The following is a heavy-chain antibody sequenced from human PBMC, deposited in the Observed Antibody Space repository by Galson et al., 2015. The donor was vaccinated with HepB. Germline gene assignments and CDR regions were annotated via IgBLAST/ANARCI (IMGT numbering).Heavy chain of an antibody. CDR2: INPNSGDT. D-gene: IGHD3-3*01. CDR3: ARGRLTIFAVVTGVRDYYYRMDV. Sequence: SVKVSCKASGYSFTDYYMHWVRQAPGQGLEWMGWINPNSGDTYYAQMFQGRVTTTRDKSISTAYMELTSLRSDDTAVYYCARGRLTIFAVVTGVRDYYYRMDVWGQGTTVTVSS. CDR1: GYSFTDYY. V-gene: IGHV1-2*02. J-gene: IGHJ6*02.